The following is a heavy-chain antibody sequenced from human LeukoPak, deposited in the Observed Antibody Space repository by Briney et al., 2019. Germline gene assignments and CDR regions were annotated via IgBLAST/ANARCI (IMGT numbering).Heavy chain of an antibody. Sequence: PSETLSLTCTVSGGSLSSSSYYWGWIRQPPGKGLEWIGSIYYSGSTYYNPSLKSRVTISVDTSKNQFSLKLSSVTAADTAGYYCAGMSYVRPFDPWGQGTLVTVSS. J-gene: IGHJ5*02. D-gene: IGHD3-16*01. CDR3: AGMSYVRPFDP. V-gene: IGHV4-39*01. CDR1: GGSLSSSSYY. CDR2: IYYSGST.